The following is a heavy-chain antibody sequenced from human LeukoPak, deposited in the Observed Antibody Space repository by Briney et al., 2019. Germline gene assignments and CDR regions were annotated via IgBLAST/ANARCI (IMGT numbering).Heavy chain of an antibody. Sequence: PGGSLRLSCAASGFTFRSYWMHWVRQAPGKGLVWVSRVNSGGSDTIYADSVKGRCTISRDNAKNTVFLQINSLRVEDTAVYYCARGGYGHGFDIWGQGTMVTVSS. CDR2: VNSGGSDT. D-gene: IGHD5-12*01. V-gene: IGHV3-74*01. CDR1: GFTFRSYW. CDR3: ARGGYGHGFDI. J-gene: IGHJ3*02.